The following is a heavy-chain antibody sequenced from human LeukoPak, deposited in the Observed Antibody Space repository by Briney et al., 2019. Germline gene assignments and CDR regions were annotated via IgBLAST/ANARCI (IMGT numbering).Heavy chain of an antibody. Sequence: GGSLRLSCAASGFTFSSYSMNWVRQAPGKGLEWVSYISSSGSTIYYADSVKGRFTISRDNAKNSLYLQMNSLRAEDTAVYYCARVLRPWYFDYWGQGTLVTVSS. J-gene: IGHJ4*02. CDR2: ISSSGSTI. D-gene: IGHD5-12*01. CDR3: ARVLRPWYFDY. V-gene: IGHV3-48*04. CDR1: GFTFSSYS.